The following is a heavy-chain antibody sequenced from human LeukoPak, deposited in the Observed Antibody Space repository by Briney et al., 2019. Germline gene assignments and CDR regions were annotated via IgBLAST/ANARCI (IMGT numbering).Heavy chain of an antibody. V-gene: IGHV3-48*01. D-gene: IGHD3-10*01. CDR3: ASLRRDYYYTSVRYPVYYQYMDV. J-gene: IGHJ6*03. CDR1: GFPFTSFS. CDR2: INPTSRDI. Sequence: GGSLRLSCAASGFPFTSFSMNWVRQAPGKGLEWISYINPTSRDIHYPDSVKGRFTISKDNAKNSLYLQMTSLRADDTAVYYCASLRRDYYYTSVRYPVYYQYMDVWGKGTTCTISS.